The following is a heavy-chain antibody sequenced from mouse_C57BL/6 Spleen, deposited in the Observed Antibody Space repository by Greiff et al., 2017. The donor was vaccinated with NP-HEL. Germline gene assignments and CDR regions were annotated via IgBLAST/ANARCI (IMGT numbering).Heavy chain of an antibody. J-gene: IGHJ4*01. Sequence: VQLKESGPGLVKPSQSLSLTCSVTGYSITSGYYWNWIRQFPGNKLEWMGYISYDGSNNYNPSLKNRISITRDTSKNQFFLKLNSVTTEDTATYYCAREGSYDGYHYAMDYWGQGTSVTVSS. CDR3: AREGSYDGYHYAMDY. D-gene: IGHD2-3*01. V-gene: IGHV3-6*01. CDR2: ISYDGSN. CDR1: GYSITSGYY.